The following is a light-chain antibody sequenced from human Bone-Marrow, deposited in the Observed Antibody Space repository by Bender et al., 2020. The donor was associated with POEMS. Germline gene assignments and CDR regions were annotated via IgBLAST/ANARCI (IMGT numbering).Light chain of an antibody. CDR3: QSYDSSLSGSWV. CDR2: GNN. J-gene: IGLJ3*02. Sequence: QSVLTQPPSVSGAPGQRVTISCSGSYSNIGPGYDVHWYQHLPGTAPKLLISGNNNRPSGVPDRFSGSKSGTAASLAITGLQAEDEADYYCQSYDSSLSGSWVFGGGTKLTVL. V-gene: IGLV1-40*01. CDR1: YSNIGPGYD.